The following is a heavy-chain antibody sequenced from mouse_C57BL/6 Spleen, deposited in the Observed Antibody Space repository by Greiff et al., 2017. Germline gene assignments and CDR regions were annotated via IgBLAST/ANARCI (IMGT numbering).Heavy chain of an antibody. D-gene: IGHD2-5*01. V-gene: IGHV1-64*01. J-gene: IGHJ2*01. Sequence: VQLQQPGAELVKPGASVKLSCKASGYTFTSYWMHWVKQRPGQGLEWIGMIHPNSGSTNYNEKFKSKATLTVDKSSSTAYMQRSSRTSEDAAVYYCAREDDSNYEYWGQGTTLTVSS. CDR2: IHPNSGST. CDR3: AREDDSNYEY. CDR1: GYTFTSYW.